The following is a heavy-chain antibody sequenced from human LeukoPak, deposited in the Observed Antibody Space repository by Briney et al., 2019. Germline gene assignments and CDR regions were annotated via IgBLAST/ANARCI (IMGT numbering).Heavy chain of an antibody. CDR3: AKDPPIGKYCNSGVCPPFDH. V-gene: IGHV3-23*01. Sequence: GGSLRLSCAGSGFTFSSYAMSWVRQAPGKGLEWVSAISDSGDYTYYADSVKGRFTISRDNSKNTLYLHVNSLRAEDTAVYYCAKDPPIGKYCNSGVCPPFDHWGQGTLVNVSS. D-gene: IGHD2-8*01. CDR1: GFTFSSYA. CDR2: ISDSGDYT. J-gene: IGHJ4*02.